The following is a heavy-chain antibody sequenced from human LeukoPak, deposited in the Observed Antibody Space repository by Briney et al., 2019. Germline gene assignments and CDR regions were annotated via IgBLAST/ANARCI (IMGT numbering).Heavy chain of an antibody. CDR3: ARRRSNPIVVYDY. CDR1: GGTFSSYA. J-gene: IGHJ4*02. D-gene: IGHD1-26*01. Sequence: SVKVSCKDSGGTFSSYAISWVRQAPGQGLEWMGGIIPIFGTVNYAQKFQGRVTTTADESTSTAYMELSSLRSEDTAVYYCARRRSNPIVVYDYWGQGPLVTVSS. CDR2: IIPIFGTV. V-gene: IGHV1-69*13.